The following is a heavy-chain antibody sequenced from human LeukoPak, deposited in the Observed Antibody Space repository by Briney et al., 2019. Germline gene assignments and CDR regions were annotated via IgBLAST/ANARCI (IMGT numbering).Heavy chain of an antibody. D-gene: IGHD1-26*01. Sequence: GGSLRLSCAASRFTVSNNYMSWVRQAPGKGLEWVSVIYNDDSASYADSVKGRFIISRDNSRNTLYLQMNSLRAEDTAVYYCARDRPGGSYLDFDYWGQGTLVTVSS. J-gene: IGHJ4*02. CDR1: RFTVSNNY. CDR2: IYNDDSA. CDR3: ARDRPGGSYLDFDY. V-gene: IGHV3-66*01.